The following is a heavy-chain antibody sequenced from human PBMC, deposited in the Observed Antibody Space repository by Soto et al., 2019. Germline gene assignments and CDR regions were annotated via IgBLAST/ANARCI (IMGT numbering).Heavy chain of an antibody. CDR1: GGSISSYY. D-gene: IGHD6-6*01. Sequence: SEALFLTCNVSGGSISSYYWSWIRQPPGKGLEWIGYIYYSGSTNYNPSLKSRVTISVDTSKNQFSLKLSSVTAADTAVYYCAXDRGSSSSNAYYYGMDVWGQGTTVTVSS. CDR3: AXDRGSSSSNAYYYGMDV. CDR2: IYYSGST. J-gene: IGHJ6*02. V-gene: IGHV4-59*01.